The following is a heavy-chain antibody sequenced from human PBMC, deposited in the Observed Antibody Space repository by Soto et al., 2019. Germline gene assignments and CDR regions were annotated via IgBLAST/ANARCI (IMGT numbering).Heavy chain of an antibody. J-gene: IGHJ4*02. CDR2: INHSGST. V-gene: IGHV4-34*01. Sequence: QVQLQQWGAGLLKPSETLSLTCAVYGGSFSGYYWSWIRQPPGKGLEWIGEINHSGSTNYNPSLKSRGTISVDTSKNQYSLKLSSVTAADTAVYYCARVPAVAGEVDYWGQGTLVTVSS. D-gene: IGHD6-19*01. CDR1: GGSFSGYY. CDR3: ARVPAVAGEVDY.